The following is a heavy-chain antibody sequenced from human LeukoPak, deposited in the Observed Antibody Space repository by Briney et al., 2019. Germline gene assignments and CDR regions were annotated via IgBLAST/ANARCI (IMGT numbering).Heavy chain of an antibody. J-gene: IGHJ4*02. CDR1: GFTFSSYA. CDR2: ISYDGSNK. CDR3: ARAVDGSGSPFDY. D-gene: IGHD3-10*01. V-gene: IGHV3-30-3*01. Sequence: GGSLRLSCAASGFTFSSYAMHWVRQAPGKGLEWVAVISYDGSNKYYADSVKGRFTISRDNSKNTLYLQMNSLRAEDTAVYYCARAVDGSGSPFDYWGQGTLVTVSS.